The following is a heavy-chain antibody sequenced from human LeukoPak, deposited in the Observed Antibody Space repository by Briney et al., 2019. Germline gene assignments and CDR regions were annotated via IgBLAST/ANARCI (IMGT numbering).Heavy chain of an antibody. CDR1: GFTFSSYG. CDR3: AKGTTYRSAAIDAFDI. V-gene: IGHV3-NL1*01. J-gene: IGHJ3*02. D-gene: IGHD2/OR15-2a*01. Sequence: GGSLRLSCAASGFTFSSYGMHWVRQAPGKGLEWVSVIYSGGSTYYADSVKGRFTISRDNSKNTLYLQMNSLRAEDTAVYYCAKGTTYRSAAIDAFDIWGQGTMVTVSS. CDR2: IYSGGST.